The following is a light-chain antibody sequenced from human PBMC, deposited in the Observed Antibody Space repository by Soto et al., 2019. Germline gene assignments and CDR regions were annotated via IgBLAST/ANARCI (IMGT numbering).Light chain of an antibody. J-gene: IGLJ2*01. CDR2: END. CDR1: TSNIGAGYD. Sequence: QSVLTQPPSVSGAPGQRVTISCAGSTSNIGAGYDVHWYQQLPGKAPKVLVYENDKRPSGVPDRFSGSKSGTSGSLAITGLPAEDEADYYCQSYDRDLAHVVFGGGTKLTVL. V-gene: IGLV1-40*01. CDR3: QSYDRDLAHVV.